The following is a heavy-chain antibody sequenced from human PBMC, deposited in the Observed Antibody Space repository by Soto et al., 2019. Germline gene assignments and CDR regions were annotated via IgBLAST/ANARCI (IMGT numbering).Heavy chain of an antibody. D-gene: IGHD6-19*01. CDR2: INWNGGST. CDR1: GFTVSSNY. Sequence: GGSLRLSCAASGFTVSSNYMSWVRQAPGKGLEWVSGINWNGGSTGYADSVKGRFTISRDNAKNSLYLQMISLRAEDTAVYYCASRSSGWYFDYWGQGTLVTVSS. J-gene: IGHJ4*02. V-gene: IGHV3-20*04. CDR3: ASRSSGWYFDY.